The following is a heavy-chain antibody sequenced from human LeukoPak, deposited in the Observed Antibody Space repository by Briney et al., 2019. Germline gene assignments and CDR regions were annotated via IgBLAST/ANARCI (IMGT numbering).Heavy chain of an antibody. D-gene: IGHD6-19*01. CDR3: ARDTQQWLVPIEFFDY. J-gene: IGHJ4*02. CDR1: EFTFSSYS. Sequence: AGGSLRLSCAASEFTFSSYSMNWVRQAPGKGLEWVSSISSSSSYIYYADSVKGRFTISRGKAKNSLYLQMNSLRAEDTAVYYCARDTQQWLVPIEFFDYWGQGTLVTVSS. V-gene: IGHV3-21*01. CDR2: ISSSSSYI.